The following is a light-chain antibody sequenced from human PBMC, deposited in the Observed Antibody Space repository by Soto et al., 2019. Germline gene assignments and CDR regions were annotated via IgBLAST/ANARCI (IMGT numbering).Light chain of an antibody. Sequence: IQLTQSPSSLSASVGDRVTITCRASQGISSYLGWYQQKPGKAPNLLIYDASTLHSGVPSRFSGGGSGKDFTITISSLQPEDFATYYCQQVNVYTSTFGGGTKWIS. CDR3: QQVNVYTST. J-gene: IGKJ4*01. CDR1: QGISSY. CDR2: DAS. V-gene: IGKV1-9*01.